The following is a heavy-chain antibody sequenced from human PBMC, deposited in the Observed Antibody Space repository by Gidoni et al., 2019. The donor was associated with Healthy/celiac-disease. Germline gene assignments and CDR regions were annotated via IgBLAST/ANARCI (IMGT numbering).Heavy chain of an antibody. V-gene: IGHV1-69*01. J-gene: IGHJ6*02. CDR2: IIPMCGTA. CDR1: GGTFSSYA. Sequence: QVQLVQSGAEVKKPGSSVKVSCQASGGTFSSYAISWVRQAPGQGLEWMGGIIPMCGTANYAQKFQGRVTITAAESTSTAYMELSSLRSEDTAVYYCASHCISTSCYAAASIAAVPSYYYYGMDVWGQGTTVTVSS. D-gene: IGHD2-2*01. CDR3: ASHCISTSCYAAASIAAVPSYYYYGMDV.